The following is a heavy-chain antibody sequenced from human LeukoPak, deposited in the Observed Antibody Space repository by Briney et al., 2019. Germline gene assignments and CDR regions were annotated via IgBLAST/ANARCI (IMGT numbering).Heavy chain of an antibody. J-gene: IGHJ4*02. D-gene: IGHD3-9*01. V-gene: IGHV3-64D*09. CDR3: VKDLYDILTGPGDD. CDR1: GFXFSSFA. Sequence: PGGSLRLSCSASGFXFSSFAIHWVRQAPGKGRDYVSGITKNGGTTNYADSVKGRFTISRDNSKNTLYLQMSSLRVEDTAVYYCVKDLYDILTGPGDDWGQGTLVTVSS. CDR2: ITKNGGTT.